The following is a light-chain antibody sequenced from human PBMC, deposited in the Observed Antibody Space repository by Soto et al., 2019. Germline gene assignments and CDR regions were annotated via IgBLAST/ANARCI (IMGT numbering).Light chain of an antibody. CDR3: EQANSFPFT. CDR2: DAS. J-gene: IGKJ3*01. V-gene: IGKV1-12*01. Sequence: DIQMTQSPSSVSASVGDRVTITCRASQDSSTWLAWYQQKPGKAPKLLIYDASSWQGGVPARFSGSGFGTDFTLPITSLQPEDFATYYCEQANSFPFTFGRGTKVDIK. CDR1: QDSSTW.